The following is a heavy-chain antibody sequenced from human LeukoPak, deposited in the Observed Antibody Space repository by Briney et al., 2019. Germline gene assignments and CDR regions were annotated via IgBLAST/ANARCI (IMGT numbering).Heavy chain of an antibody. CDR3: AIDPNWGTHS. V-gene: IGHV3-74*01. CDR2: INSDGSWT. Sequence: TGGSLRPSCAASGNYWMHWVRQAPGKGLVWVSHINSDGSWTSYADSVKGRFTISRDNSKNALYLQMNSLRVEDTAVYYCAIDPNWGTHSWGQGVLVTVSS. CDR1: GNYW. D-gene: IGHD7-27*01. J-gene: IGHJ4*02.